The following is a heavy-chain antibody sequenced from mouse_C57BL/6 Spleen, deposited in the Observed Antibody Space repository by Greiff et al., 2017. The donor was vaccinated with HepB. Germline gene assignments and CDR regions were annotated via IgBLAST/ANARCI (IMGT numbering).Heavy chain of an antibody. Sequence: QVQLKESGTELVKPGASVKLSCKASGYTFTSYWMHWVKQRPGQGLEWIGNINPSNGGTNYNEKFKSKATLTVDKSSSTAYMQLSSLTSEDSAVYYCARSELSPGHYFDYWGQGTTLTVSS. CDR1: GYTFTSYW. CDR3: ARSELSPGHYFDY. V-gene: IGHV1-53*01. J-gene: IGHJ2*01. CDR2: INPSNGGT. D-gene: IGHD4-1*01.